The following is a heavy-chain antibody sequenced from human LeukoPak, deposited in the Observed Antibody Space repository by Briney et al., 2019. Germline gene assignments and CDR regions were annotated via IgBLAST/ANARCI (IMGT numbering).Heavy chain of an antibody. D-gene: IGHD6-6*01. CDR1: GGSISSYY. CDR3: ARVDPDSSSTLEVFDY. J-gene: IGHJ4*02. V-gene: IGHV4-59*01. Sequence: PSETLSLTCTVSGGSISSYYWTWIRQPPGKGLEWIGYIYYSGSTNYNPSLKSRVTISVDTSKNQFSLKLSSVTAADTAVYYCARVDPDSSSTLEVFDYWGQGTLVTVSS. CDR2: IYYSGST.